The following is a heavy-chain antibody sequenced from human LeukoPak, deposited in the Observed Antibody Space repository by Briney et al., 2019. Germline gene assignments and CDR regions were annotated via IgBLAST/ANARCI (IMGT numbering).Heavy chain of an antibody. CDR2: IYTSGST. CDR3: AKDRQRANELNWFDP. Sequence: SETLSLTCTVSGGSISSYYWSWIRQPAGKGLEWIGRIYTSGSTNYNPSLKSRVTMSVDTSKNQFSLKLSSVTAADTAVYYCAKDRQRANELNWFDPWGQGTLVTVSS. J-gene: IGHJ5*02. V-gene: IGHV4-4*07. D-gene: IGHD1-1*01. CDR1: GGSISSYY.